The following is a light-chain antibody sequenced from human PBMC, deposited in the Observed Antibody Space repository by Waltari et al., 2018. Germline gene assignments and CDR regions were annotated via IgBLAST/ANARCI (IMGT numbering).Light chain of an antibody. Sequence: DIQMTQSPSSLSASAGDTVTLTCRASQPIYKYLNWYQHKPGTAPTLLIYAATRLQNGIPSRFRGRGSGTEFTLTITGLLPEDSATYYCQQSFTTPALSFGAGTKVEIK. CDR3: QQSFTTPALS. CDR1: QPIYKY. CDR2: AAT. J-gene: IGKJ4*01. V-gene: IGKV1-39*01.